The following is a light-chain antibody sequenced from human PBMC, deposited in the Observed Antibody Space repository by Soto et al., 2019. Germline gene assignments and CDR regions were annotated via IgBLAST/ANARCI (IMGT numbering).Light chain of an antibody. Sequence: QSALTQPASVSGSPGQSITISCTGTNNDVGAFNLVSWYQQHPVKAPKLLIYDVIKRPSGVPDRFSGSTSGNTASLTITGLQAEDEADYYCCSYAGTYTHVVFGGGTKVTVL. CDR2: DVI. V-gene: IGLV2-11*01. CDR1: NNDVGAFNL. CDR3: CSYAGTYTHVV. J-gene: IGLJ2*01.